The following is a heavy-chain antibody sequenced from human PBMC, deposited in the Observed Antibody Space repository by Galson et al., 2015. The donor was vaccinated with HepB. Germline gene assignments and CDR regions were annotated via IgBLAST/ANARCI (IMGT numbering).Heavy chain of an antibody. CDR2: INPSGGST. CDR1: GYTFTSYY. CDR3: ARLGGPRIVVVQAADAFDI. D-gene: IGHD2-2*01. J-gene: IGHJ3*02. V-gene: IGHV1-46*03. Sequence: SVKVSCKASGYTFTSYYMHWVRQAPGQGLEWMGIINPSGGSTSYAQKFQGRVTMTRDTSTSTVYMELSSLRSEDTAVYYCARLGGPRIVVVQAADAFDIWGQGTMVTVSS.